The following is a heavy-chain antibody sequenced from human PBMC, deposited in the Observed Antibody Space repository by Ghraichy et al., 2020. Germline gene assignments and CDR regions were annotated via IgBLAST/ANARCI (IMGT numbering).Heavy chain of an antibody. CDR1: GFTFSNFA. CDR3: AKAEGWAVREYDFDY. V-gene: IGHV3-23*01. D-gene: IGHD1-14*01. Sequence: GGSLRLSCAASGFTFSNFAMNWVRQAPGKGLEWVSIIHNGGDRYYADSVKGRFTISRDNSKNTLYLEMNSLRAEDTAVYYCAKAEGWAVREYDFDYWCQGTLVTVSS. J-gene: IGHJ4*02. CDR2: IHNGGDR.